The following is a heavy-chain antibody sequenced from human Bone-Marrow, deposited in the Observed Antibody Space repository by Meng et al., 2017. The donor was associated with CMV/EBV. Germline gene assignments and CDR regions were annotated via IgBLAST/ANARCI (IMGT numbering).Heavy chain of an antibody. D-gene: IGHD6-13*01. Sequence: GESLKISCAASGFTFSSYWMHWVRQAPGKGLVWVSRINSDGSSTSYADSVKGRFTISRDNAKNTLYLQMNSLRAEDTAVYYCARDWALHSSSWYWDYYYGMDVWGQGTTVTVSS. V-gene: IGHV3-74*01. J-gene: IGHJ6*02. CDR3: ARDWALHSSSWYWDYYYGMDV. CDR2: INSDGSST. CDR1: GFTFSSYW.